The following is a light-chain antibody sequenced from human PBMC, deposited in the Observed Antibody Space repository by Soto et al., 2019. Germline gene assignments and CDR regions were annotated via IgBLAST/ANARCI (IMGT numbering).Light chain of an antibody. CDR1: QSVSSSY. CDR2: AAS. V-gene: IGKV3D-20*02. Sequence: EIVLTQSPGTLSLSPGERATLSCRASQSVSSSYLAWYQQKPGQAPRLLIYAASSRATGIPDRFSGSGSGTDSTLTISSLEPEDFAVYYCQQRSSWPLTFGGGTKVDIK. J-gene: IGKJ4*01. CDR3: QQRSSWPLT.